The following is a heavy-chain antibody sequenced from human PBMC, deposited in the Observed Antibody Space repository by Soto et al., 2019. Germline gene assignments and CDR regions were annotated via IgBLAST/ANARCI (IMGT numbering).Heavy chain of an antibody. CDR3: AKDPYGDYSGGIDY. J-gene: IGHJ4*02. Sequence: PGGSLRLSCAASGFTFSSYAMSWVRQAPGKGLEWVSAISGSGGSTYYADSVKGRFTISRDNSKNTLYLQMNSLRAEDTAVYYCAKDPYGDYSGGIDYWGQGTLVTVSS. CDR1: GFTFSSYA. V-gene: IGHV3-23*01. D-gene: IGHD4-17*01. CDR2: ISGSGGST.